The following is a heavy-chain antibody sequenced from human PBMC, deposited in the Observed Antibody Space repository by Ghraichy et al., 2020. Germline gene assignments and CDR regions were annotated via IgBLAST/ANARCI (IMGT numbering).Heavy chain of an antibody. CDR1: GFTFSSYN. V-gene: IGHV3-48*02. Sequence: GESLNISCAASGFTFSSYNMNWVRQAPGKGLEWVSYISSTSNTIYYADSVKGRFTISRDNAKNSLSLQMNSLRDEDTAVYYCARRSSDYYDSSGFDAFDIWGQGTMVTVSS. CDR3: ARRSSDYYDSSGFDAFDI. J-gene: IGHJ3*02. D-gene: IGHD3-22*01. CDR2: ISSTSNTI.